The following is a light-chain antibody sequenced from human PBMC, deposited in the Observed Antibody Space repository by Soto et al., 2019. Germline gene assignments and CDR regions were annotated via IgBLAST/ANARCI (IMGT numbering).Light chain of an antibody. J-gene: IGLJ1*01. Sequence: QSALTQPASVSGSPGQSITISCTGTSSDVGGYNYVSWYQQHPGKAPKLIIYEVSNRPSGVSNRFSGSKSGNTASLTISGLQAEDEAHDYCNSYTSKSTGVFGTGIKLTVL. CDR2: EVS. V-gene: IGLV2-14*01. CDR3: NSYTSKSTGV. CDR1: SSDVGGYNY.